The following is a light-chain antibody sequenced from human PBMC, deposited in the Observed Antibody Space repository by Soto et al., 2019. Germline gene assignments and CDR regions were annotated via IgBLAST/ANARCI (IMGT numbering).Light chain of an antibody. CDR3: AAWDDSLSGSWV. V-gene: IGLV1-47*01. Sequence: QSVLSQPLSASGTPGQRVSISCSGSSSNIGRNDVYWYQQLPGTAPKLLIQRNSQRPSGVPDRFSGSKSGTSASLAISGLRSEDEGDYYCAAWDDSLSGSWVFGGGTKLTVL. J-gene: IGLJ3*02. CDR1: SSNIGRND. CDR2: RNS.